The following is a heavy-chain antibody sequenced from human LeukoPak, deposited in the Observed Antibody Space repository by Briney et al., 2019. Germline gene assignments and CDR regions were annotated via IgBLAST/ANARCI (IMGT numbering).Heavy chain of an antibody. CDR1: GDSVSINNGA. D-gene: IGHD6-19*01. J-gene: IGHJ4*02. CDR2: TYYRSKWYN. Sequence: SPTLSLTFAISGDSVSINNGAWTWVRQSPSRGLEWLGRTYYRSKWYNDFAPSMQGRITINPDTSKNQFSLQLYSVTPEDTAVYYCARDVGTSGWHTFDYWGQGTLVTVSS. CDR3: ARDVGTSGWHTFDY. V-gene: IGHV6-1*01.